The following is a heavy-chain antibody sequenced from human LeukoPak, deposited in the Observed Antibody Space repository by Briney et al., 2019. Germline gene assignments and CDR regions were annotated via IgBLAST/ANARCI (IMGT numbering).Heavy chain of an antibody. J-gene: IGHJ4*02. V-gene: IGHV1-2*02. CDR2: INPNSGGT. Sequence: ASVKVSCKASGYTFTGYYMHWVRQAPGQGLEWMGWINPNSGGTNYAQKFQGRVTMTRDTSISTAYMELSRLRSDDTAVYYCARVERAARGIFDYWGQGTLVTVSS. D-gene: IGHD2-15*01. CDR3: ARVERAARGIFDY. CDR1: GYTFTGYY.